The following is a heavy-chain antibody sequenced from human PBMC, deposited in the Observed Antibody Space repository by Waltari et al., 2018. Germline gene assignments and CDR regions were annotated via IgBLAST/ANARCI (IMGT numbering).Heavy chain of an antibody. CDR2: IYYSGST. CDR3: ARERHYSNYPRDYYYMDV. J-gene: IGHJ6*03. D-gene: IGHD4-4*01. V-gene: IGHV4-59*01. Sequence: QVQLQESGPALVKPSETLSLTCPAPGAPISRYSWSWIGQPPGRGLEWIGYIYYSGSTNYNPSLKSRVTISVDTSKNQFSLKLSSVTAADTAVYYCARERHYSNYPRDYYYMDVWGKGTTVTVSS. CDR1: GAPISRYS.